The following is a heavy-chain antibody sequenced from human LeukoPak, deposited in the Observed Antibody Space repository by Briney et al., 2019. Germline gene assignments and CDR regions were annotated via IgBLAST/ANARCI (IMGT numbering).Heavy chain of an antibody. CDR1: GGSFSGYY. J-gene: IGHJ4*02. V-gene: IGHV4-34*01. D-gene: IGHD6-19*01. Sequence: SETLSLTCAVYGGSFSGYYWSWIPQPPGKGLEWIGEINHSGSTNYNPSLKSRVTISVDTSKNQFSLKLSSVTAADTAVYYCAREGSGWYDGYYFDYWGQGTLVTVSS. CDR2: INHSGST. CDR3: AREGSGWYDGYYFDY.